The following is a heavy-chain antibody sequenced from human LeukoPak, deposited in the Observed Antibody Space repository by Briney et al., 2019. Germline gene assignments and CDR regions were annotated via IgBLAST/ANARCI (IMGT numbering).Heavy chain of an antibody. Sequence: SETLSLTCTVSGDSITSDYWAWIRQPPGKGLEWIGCIYYSGSTNYNPSLKSRVTISVDTSKNQFSLGLTSVTAADTAIYYCARQYDNTGYYSNWFDPWGQGTLVTVSS. J-gene: IGHJ5*02. CDR1: GDSITSDY. CDR3: ARQYDNTGYYSNWFDP. V-gene: IGHV4-59*01. CDR2: IYYSGST. D-gene: IGHD3-22*01.